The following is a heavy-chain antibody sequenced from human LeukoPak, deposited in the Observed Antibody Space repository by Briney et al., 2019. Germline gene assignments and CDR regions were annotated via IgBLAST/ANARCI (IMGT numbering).Heavy chain of an antibody. V-gene: IGHV1-2*04. J-gene: IGHJ3*02. Sequence: ASVKVSCKASGYTFTGYYMHWVRQAPGQGLEWMGWINPNSGGTNYAQKFQGWVTMTRDTSISTAYMELSRLRSDDTAVYYCARGDQRWYDILTGYYAFDIWGQGTMVTVSS. CDR1: GYTFTGYY. D-gene: IGHD3-9*01. CDR2: INPNSGGT. CDR3: ARGDQRWYDILTGYYAFDI.